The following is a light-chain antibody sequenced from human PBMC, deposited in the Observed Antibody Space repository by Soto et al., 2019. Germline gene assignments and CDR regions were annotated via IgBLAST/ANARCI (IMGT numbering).Light chain of an antibody. V-gene: IGLV2-14*03. Sequence: QSALTQPASVSGSPGQSFTISCTGTSSDVGAYHSVSWYQQHPGKAPKLIIFDVSNRPSGVSNRSSGSKSGNTASLTISGLQAEDEADYYCSSFTDTGTVMFGGGTKLTVL. CDR3: SSFTDTGTVM. CDR2: DVS. J-gene: IGLJ3*02. CDR1: SSDVGAYHS.